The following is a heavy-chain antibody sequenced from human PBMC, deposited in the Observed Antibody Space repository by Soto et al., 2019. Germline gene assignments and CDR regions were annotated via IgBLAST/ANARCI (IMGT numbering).Heavy chain of an antibody. CDR2: ISGYNGDT. J-gene: IGHJ6*02. V-gene: IGHV1-18*01. CDR1: GYTFTRYG. CDR3: TKNGQPPYYYYGMDV. Sequence: QGQLVQSGPEVKKPGASVKVSCKASGYTFTRYGISWVRQAPGQGLEWMGWISGYNGDTKYAQKFQGRVTMTIDTAXXTANMELRSLTSDDAAVYYCTKNGQPPYYYYGMDVWGQGTTVTVSS. D-gene: IGHD2-8*01.